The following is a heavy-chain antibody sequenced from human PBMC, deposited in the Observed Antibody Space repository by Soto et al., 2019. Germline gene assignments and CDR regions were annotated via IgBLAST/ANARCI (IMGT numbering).Heavy chain of an antibody. V-gene: IGHV4-30-4*01. CDR1: GVSIISGGAYY. Sequence: SETLSLTCAVSGVSIISGGAYYWSWIRQSPGKGLEWIAYIHYSGSTYYNSSLKSRVTMSVDTAKNQFSLKVSSVTAADTAVYYCARSPKGLGNFDYWGQGTLVTVSS. D-gene: IGHD3-10*01. CDR3: ARSPKGLGNFDY. J-gene: IGHJ4*02. CDR2: IHYSGST.